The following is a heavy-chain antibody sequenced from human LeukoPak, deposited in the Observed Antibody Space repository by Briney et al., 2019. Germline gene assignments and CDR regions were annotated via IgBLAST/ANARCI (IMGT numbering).Heavy chain of an antibody. J-gene: IGHJ4*02. CDR3: AKAGGSSSWYSELEY. V-gene: IGHV3-23*01. Sequence: GGSLRLSCAASGFTFSSYAMSWVRQAPGKGLEWVSAISGSGGSTYYADSVKGRFTISRDNSKNTLYLQMNSLRAEDTAVYYCAKAGGSSSWYSELEYWGQGTLVTVSS. D-gene: IGHD6-13*01. CDR2: ISGSGGST. CDR1: GFTFSSYA.